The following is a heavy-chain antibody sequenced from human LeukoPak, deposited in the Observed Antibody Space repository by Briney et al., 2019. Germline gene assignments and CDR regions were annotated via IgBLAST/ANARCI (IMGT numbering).Heavy chain of an antibody. J-gene: IGHJ5*02. CDR3: ARVVPVINWFDP. CDR1: GGSISSYY. V-gene: IGHV4-59*01. CDR2: IYYSGST. D-gene: IGHD4-11*01. Sequence: SETLSLTWTVSGGSISSYYWSWIRQPPGKGLEWIGYIYYSGSTNYNPSLKSRVTISVDTSKNQFSLKLSSVTAADTAVYYCARVVPVINWFDPWGQGTLVTVSS.